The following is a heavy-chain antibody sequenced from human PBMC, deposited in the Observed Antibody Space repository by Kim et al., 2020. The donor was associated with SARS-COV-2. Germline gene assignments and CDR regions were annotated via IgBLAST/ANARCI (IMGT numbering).Heavy chain of an antibody. Sequence: SQTLSLTCVISGDSVSSNSVAWNWIRQSPSRGLEWLGRTYYRSKWYNNYAESVKSRLSFNADTSKNQFSLQLNSVTPEDTAVYYCAREERTSFYYFDYWGQGTLVTVSS. CDR1: GDSVSSNSVA. CDR3: AREERTSFYYFDY. V-gene: IGHV6-1*01. CDR2: TYYRSKWYN. D-gene: IGHD3-3*02. J-gene: IGHJ4*02.